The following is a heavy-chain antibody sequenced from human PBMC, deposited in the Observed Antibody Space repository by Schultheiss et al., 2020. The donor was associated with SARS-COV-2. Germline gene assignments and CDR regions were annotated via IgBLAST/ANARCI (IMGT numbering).Heavy chain of an antibody. CDR2: INHSGST. CDR1: GGSFSGYY. D-gene: IGHD6-19*01. J-gene: IGHJ4*02. Sequence: SETLSLTCAVYGGSFSGYYWSWIRQPPGKGLEWIGEINHSGSTNYNPSLKSRVTISVDTSKNQFSLKLSSVTAADTAVYYCARQASRYNSGWMFDYWGQGALVTVSS. V-gene: IGHV4-34*01. CDR3: ARQASRYNSGWMFDY.